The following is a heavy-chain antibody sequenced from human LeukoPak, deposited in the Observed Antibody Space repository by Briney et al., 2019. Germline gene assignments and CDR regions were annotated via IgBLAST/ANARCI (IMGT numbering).Heavy chain of an antibody. CDR3: ARGVNYGMDV. V-gene: IGHV3-30*04. J-gene: IGHJ6*02. Sequence: GGSLRLSCAAPGFTFRNSAMHWVRQAPGKGLEWVAFISHDGSIEYYADSVKGRFTVSRDNSKNTLYLQMNSLRGEDTAVYYCARGVNYGMDVWGQGTRPSSP. CDR1: GFTFRNSA. CDR2: ISHDGSIE.